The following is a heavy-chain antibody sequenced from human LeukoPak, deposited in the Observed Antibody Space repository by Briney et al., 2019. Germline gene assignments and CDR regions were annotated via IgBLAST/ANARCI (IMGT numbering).Heavy chain of an antibody. CDR3: VRLRRNSDTSGFYYYYDF. V-gene: IGHV3-21*01. Sequence: GGSLRLSCVASGYTFSSYSINWVRQAQGKGLEWVSSISVRSNYIYYADSVRGRFSISSDDARDSLYLQMNSLRAEDTAVYYCVRLRRNSDTSGFYYYYDFWGQGTLVTVSS. CDR2: ISVRSNYI. J-gene: IGHJ4*02. D-gene: IGHD3-22*01. CDR1: GYTFSSYS.